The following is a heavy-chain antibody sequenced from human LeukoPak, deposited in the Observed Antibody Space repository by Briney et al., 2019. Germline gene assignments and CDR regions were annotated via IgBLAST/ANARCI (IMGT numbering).Heavy chain of an antibody. V-gene: IGHV3-11*06. CDR2: ISSSGTYT. CDR1: GFYFSDYY. D-gene: IGHD1-26*01. J-gene: IGHJ4*02. Sequence: TGGSLRLPCAASGFYFSDYYMTWIRQAPGKGLEWVSYISSSGTYTNYADSVKGRFTISRDNAKKSLYLQMNSLSAEDTAVYYCAKIAGTYSPDYWGQGTLVTVSS. CDR3: AKIAGTYSPDY.